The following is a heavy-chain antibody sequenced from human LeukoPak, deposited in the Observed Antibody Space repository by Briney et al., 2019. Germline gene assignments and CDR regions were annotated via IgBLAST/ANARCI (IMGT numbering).Heavy chain of an antibody. CDR1: GFTFSTCA. CDR2: ISGSGGST. V-gene: IGHV3-23*01. J-gene: IGHJ4*02. Sequence: GGSLRLSCAASGFTFSTCAMGWVRQAPGKGLGWVSAISGSGGSTFYADSVKGRFTISRDNSKNTVYLQMSGLRAEDTALYYCAKQYDFWSGPDYWGQGTLVTVSS. D-gene: IGHD3-3*01. CDR3: AKQYDFWSGPDY.